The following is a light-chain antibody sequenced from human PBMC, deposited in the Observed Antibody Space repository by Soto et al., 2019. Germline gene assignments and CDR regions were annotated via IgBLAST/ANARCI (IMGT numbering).Light chain of an antibody. CDR2: EGT. CDR1: SGDVGSYNL. Sequence: QSVLTQPASVSGSPGQSITISCTGTSGDVGSYNLVSWYQQHPDKAPKLILYEGTQRPSGVSDRFSGSKSGNTASLTISGLQAEDEAEYYCCSYAGSSTWVFGGGTKLTVL. V-gene: IGLV2-23*01. CDR3: CSYAGSSTWV. J-gene: IGLJ3*02.